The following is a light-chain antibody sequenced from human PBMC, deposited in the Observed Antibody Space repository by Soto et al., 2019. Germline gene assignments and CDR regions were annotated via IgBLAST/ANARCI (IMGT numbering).Light chain of an antibody. CDR1: NSDVHTYNY. V-gene: IGLV2-14*01. J-gene: IGLJ2*01. CDR3: SSYISRNLV. Sequence: QSVLAQPASVSGSPGQSITISCTETNSDVHTYNYVSWYQQVPGEATKLMIYEDIKRPSGVSSRFSGTKSGNTTSLTISWLQAEDEADYYCSSYISRNLVFAGGTKVTVL. CDR2: EDI.